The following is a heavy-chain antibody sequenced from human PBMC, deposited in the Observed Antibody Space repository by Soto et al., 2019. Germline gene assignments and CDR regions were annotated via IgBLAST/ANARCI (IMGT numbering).Heavy chain of an antibody. V-gene: IGHV4-59*01. CDR1: GGSISSYY. D-gene: IGHD3-10*01. CDR3: ARTPPSSSTGSYYIRAGWFDP. J-gene: IGHJ5*02. CDR2: IYYSGST. Sequence: QVQLQESGPGLVKPSETLSLTCTVSGGSISSYYWSWIRQPPGKGLEWIGYIYYSGSTNYNPSLKSRVTISVDTSKNQFSLKLSYVTAADTAVYYCARTPPSSSTGSYYIRAGWFDPWGQGTLVTVSS.